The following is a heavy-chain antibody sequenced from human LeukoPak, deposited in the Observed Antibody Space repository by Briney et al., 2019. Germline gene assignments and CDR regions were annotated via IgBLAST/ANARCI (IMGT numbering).Heavy chain of an antibody. CDR3: ARGYSGSTERAFDI. CDR1: GGSFSGYY. V-gene: IGHV4-34*01. J-gene: IGHJ3*02. D-gene: IGHD1-26*01. CDR2: INHSGST. Sequence: SETLSLTCAVYGGSFSGYYWSWIRQPPGKGLEWIGEINHSGSTNYNPSLKSRVTISVDTSKNQFSLKLSSVTAADTAVYYCARGYSGSTERAFDIWGQGTMVTVSS.